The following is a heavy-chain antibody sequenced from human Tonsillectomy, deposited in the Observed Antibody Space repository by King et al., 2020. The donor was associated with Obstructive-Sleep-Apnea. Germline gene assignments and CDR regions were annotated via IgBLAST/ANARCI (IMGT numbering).Heavy chain of an antibody. CDR2: IHYSGST. D-gene: IGHD3-3*01. CDR1: GGSISSYY. J-gene: IGHJ6*02. Sequence: VQLQESGPGLVKPSETLSLTCTVSGGSISSYYWSWIRQPPGKGLEWIGYIHYSGSTNYNPSLKSRVTISVDTSKNQFSLKLSSVTAADTAVYYCARRGYYGYYYGMDVWGQGTTVTVSS. V-gene: IGHV4-59*08. CDR3: ARRGYYGYYYGMDV.